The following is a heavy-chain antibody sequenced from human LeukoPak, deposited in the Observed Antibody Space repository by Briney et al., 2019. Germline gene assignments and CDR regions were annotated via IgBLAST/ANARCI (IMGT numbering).Heavy chain of an antibody. CDR2: ISGNGGST. D-gene: IGHD3-10*01. CDR1: GFTFSSYT. V-gene: IGHV3-23*01. J-gene: IGHJ4*02. Sequence: GGSLRLSCAASGFTFSSYTMSWVRQAPGKGLEWVSAISGNGGSTYYADSVKGRFTISRDNSKNTLYLQMNSLRAEDTAVYYCASRGSGSYPLDYWGQGTLVTVSS. CDR3: ASRGSGSYPLDY.